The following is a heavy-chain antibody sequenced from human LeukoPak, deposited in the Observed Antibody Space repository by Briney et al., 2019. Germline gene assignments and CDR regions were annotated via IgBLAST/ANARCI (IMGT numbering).Heavy chain of an antibody. CDR2: IYYSGST. CDR1: GGSVSSGSYY. D-gene: IGHD6-13*01. CDR3: ARDQYSSSWYWFDP. Sequence: PSETLSLTCTVSGGSVSSGSYYWSWIRQPPGKRLEWIGYIYYSGSTTYNPSLMGRVTISVDTSKNQFSLRLSSVTAADTAVYYCARDQYSSSWYWFDPWGQGTLVTVSS. J-gene: IGHJ5*02. V-gene: IGHV4-61*01.